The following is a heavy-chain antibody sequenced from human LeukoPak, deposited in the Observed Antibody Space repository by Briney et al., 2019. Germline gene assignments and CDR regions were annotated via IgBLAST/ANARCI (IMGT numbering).Heavy chain of an antibody. CDR2: IIPIFGTA. CDR1: GGTFISYA. V-gene: IGHV1-69*06. J-gene: IGHJ6*03. CDR3: ARGPGEGYCSGGSCYSIKYYYYYMDV. Sequence: SVKVSCKASGGTFISYAISWVRQAPGQGLEWMGGIIPIFGTANYAQKFQGRVTITADKSTSTAYMELSSLRSEDTAVYYCARGPGEGYCSGGSCYSIKYYYYYMDVWGKGTTVTISS. D-gene: IGHD2-15*01.